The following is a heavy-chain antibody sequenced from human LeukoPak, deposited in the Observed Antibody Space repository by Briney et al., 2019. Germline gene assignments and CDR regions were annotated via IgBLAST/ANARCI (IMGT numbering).Heavy chain of an antibody. CDR2: INHSGST. CDR1: GGSFSGYY. V-gene: IGHV4-34*01. CDR3: ARGRRFSSMDV. Sequence: SETLSLTCAVYGGSFSGYYWRWIRQRPGKGLEWIGEINHSGSTNYNPSLKSRVTISVDTSKNQFSLKLSSVTAADTAVYYCARGRRFSSMDVWGQGTTVTVSS. J-gene: IGHJ6*02. D-gene: IGHD3-16*01.